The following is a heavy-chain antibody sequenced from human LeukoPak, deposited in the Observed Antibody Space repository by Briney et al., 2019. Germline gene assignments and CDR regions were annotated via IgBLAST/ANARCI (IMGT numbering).Heavy chain of an antibody. CDR1: GFTFSSYG. CDR2: ISYDGSNK. CDR3: AKDSEIDIPTDY. V-gene: IGHV3-30*18. J-gene: IGHJ4*02. Sequence: GGSLRLSCAASGFTFSSYGMHWVRQAPGKGLEWVADISYDGSNKYYADSVKGRFTISRDNSKNTLYLQMKSLRDEDTAVYYCAKDSEIDIPTDYWGQGTLVTVSS. D-gene: IGHD2-21*01.